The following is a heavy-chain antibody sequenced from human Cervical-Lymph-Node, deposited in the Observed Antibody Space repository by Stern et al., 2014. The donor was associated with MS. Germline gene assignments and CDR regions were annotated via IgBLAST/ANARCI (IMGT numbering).Heavy chain of an antibody. CDR3: ARGVGPPRGEFGY. CDR2: INPNSGGT. Sequence: VQLVQSGAEVKKPGASVKVSCKASGYTFTDYYMHWVRQAPGQGLEWMGRINPNSGGTNYAQKFRGRVTVTRETSTSTASMELRRLRSDDTAVYYCARGVGPPRGEFGYWGQGTLVTVSS. D-gene: IGHD1-26*01. CDR1: GYTFTDYY. J-gene: IGHJ4*02. V-gene: IGHV1-2*06.